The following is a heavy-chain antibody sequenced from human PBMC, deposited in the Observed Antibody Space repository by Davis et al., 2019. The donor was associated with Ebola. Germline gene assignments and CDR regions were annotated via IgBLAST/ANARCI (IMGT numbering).Heavy chain of an antibody. Sequence: AASVKVSCKASGGTFSSYAISWVRQAPGQGLEWMGGIIPIFGTANYAQKFQGRVTITADESTSTAYMELRSLRSDDTAVYYCAGDPIKHCTGGVCQGGVDYWGQGTLVTVSS. CDR2: IIPIFGTA. V-gene: IGHV1-69*13. J-gene: IGHJ4*02. D-gene: IGHD2-8*02. CDR1: GGTFSSYA. CDR3: AGDPIKHCTGGVCQGGVDY.